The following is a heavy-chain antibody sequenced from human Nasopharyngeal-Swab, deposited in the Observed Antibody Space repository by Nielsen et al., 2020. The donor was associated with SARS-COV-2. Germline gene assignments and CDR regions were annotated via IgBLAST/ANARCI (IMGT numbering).Heavy chain of an antibody. CDR3: ARDIVVVPAARGSWFDP. Sequence: ASVQVSCKASGYTFSSYYMLWVRHAPGQGLEWMGIINPSCGSTSYAQKFQGRVIMTRDTSTSTVYMELSSLRSEDTAVYYCARDIVVVPAARGSWFDPWGQGTLVTVSS. CDR2: INPSCGST. D-gene: IGHD2-2*01. J-gene: IGHJ5*02. CDR1: GYTFSSYY. V-gene: IGHV1-46*01.